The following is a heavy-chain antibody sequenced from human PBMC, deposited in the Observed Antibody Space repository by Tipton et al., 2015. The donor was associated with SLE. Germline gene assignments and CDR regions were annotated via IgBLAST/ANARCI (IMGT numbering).Heavy chain of an antibody. Sequence: TLSLTCAVSGGSISSGVYSWSWIRQPPGKGLEWIGHIDHSGSTNYKPTLKSRVTISVDRSKNQFSLKLTSVTAADTAAYYCARFWHGWFGSTSQVFDSWGQGTLDTVSS. V-gene: IGHV4-30-2*01. J-gene: IGHJ4*02. CDR3: ARFWHGWFGSTSQVFDS. CDR1: GGSISSGVYS. D-gene: IGHD3-10*01. CDR2: IDHSGST.